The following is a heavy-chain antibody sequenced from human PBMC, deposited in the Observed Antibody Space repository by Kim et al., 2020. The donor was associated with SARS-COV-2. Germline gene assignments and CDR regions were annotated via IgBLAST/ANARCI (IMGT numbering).Heavy chain of an antibody. CDR3: TTEGPPRGYSGYDSGYYYGMDV. CDR2: IKSKTDGGTT. J-gene: IGHJ6*02. CDR1: GFTFSNAW. V-gene: IGHV3-15*01. D-gene: IGHD5-12*01. Sequence: GGSLRLSCAASGFTFSNAWMSWVRQAPGKGLEWVGRIKSKTDGGTTDYAAPVKGRFTISRDDSKNTLYLQMNSLKTEDTAVYYCTTEGPPRGYSGYDSGYYYGMDVWGQGTTVTVSS.